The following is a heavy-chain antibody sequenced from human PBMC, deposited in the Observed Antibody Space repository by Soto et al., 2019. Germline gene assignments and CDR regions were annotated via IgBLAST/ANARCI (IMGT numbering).Heavy chain of an antibody. V-gene: IGHV4-59*08. J-gene: IGHJ5*02. CDR3: ARHPSDFWFDP. CDR1: GGSISSGY. D-gene: IGHD2-21*02. Sequence: PSETLSLTCSVSGGSISSGYWTWIRQPPGKGLEWIGSIYHSGSTNYNPSLKSRVTVSVDTSKNQFSLKLSSVTAADTAVYYCARHPSDFWFDPWGQGTLVTVSS. CDR2: IYHSGST.